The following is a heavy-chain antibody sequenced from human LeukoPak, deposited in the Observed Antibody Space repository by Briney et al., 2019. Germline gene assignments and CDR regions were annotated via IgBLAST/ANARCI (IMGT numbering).Heavy chain of an antibody. CDR3: ARDMRVGPTIPVAALNDY. CDR2: ISGDGGSK. D-gene: IGHD6-19*01. Sequence: GGSLRLSCAASGFTFDDHVMQWVRQAPGKGLQWVSLISGDGGSKYYSDSVQGRFTISRDNSKNFLYLQMNSLRTEDTGFYYCARDMRVGPTIPVAALNDYWGQGTLVTVSS. CDR1: GFTFDDHV. V-gene: IGHV3-43*02. J-gene: IGHJ4*02.